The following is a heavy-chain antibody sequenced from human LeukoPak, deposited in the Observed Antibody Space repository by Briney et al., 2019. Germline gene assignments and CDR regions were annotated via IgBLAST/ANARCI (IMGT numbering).Heavy chain of an antibody. V-gene: IGHV4-59*01. CDR2: IYYSGST. D-gene: IGHD2-15*01. CDR3: ARDLGGYCSGGSCYSAFDY. CDR1: GGSISSYY. J-gene: IGHJ4*02. Sequence: PSQTLSLTCTVSGGSISSYYWSWIRQPPGKGLEWIGYIYYSGSTNYNPSLKSRVTISVDTSKNQFSLKLSSVTAADTAVYYCARDLGGYCSGGSCYSAFDYWGQGTLVTVSS.